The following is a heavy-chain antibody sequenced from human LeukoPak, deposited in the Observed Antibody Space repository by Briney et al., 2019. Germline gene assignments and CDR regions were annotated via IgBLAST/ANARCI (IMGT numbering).Heavy chain of an antibody. CDR1: GGSISSYY. CDR2: IYYSGST. V-gene: IGHV4-59*01. CDR3: ARSDREYYDILTGYGYYYYMDV. Sequence: SETLSLTCTVSGGSISSYYWSWIRQPPGKGLEWIGYIYYSGSTNYNPSLKSRVTISVDTSKNQFSLKLSSVTAADTAVYYCARSDREYYDILTGYGYYYYMDVWGKGTTVTTSS. D-gene: IGHD3-9*01. J-gene: IGHJ6*03.